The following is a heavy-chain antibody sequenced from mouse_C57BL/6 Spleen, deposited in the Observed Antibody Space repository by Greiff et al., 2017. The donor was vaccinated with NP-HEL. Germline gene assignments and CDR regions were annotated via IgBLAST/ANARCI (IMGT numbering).Heavy chain of an antibody. CDR2: ISSGGDYI. V-gene: IGHV5-9-1*02. Sequence: EVKLMESGEGLVKPGGSLKLSCAASGFTFSSYAMSWVRQTPEKRLEWVAYISSGGDYIYYADTVKGRFTISRDNARNTLYLQMSSLKSEDTAMYYCTRERDNYFDYWGQGTTLTVSS. J-gene: IGHJ2*01. CDR3: TRERDNYFDY. CDR1: GFTFSSYA.